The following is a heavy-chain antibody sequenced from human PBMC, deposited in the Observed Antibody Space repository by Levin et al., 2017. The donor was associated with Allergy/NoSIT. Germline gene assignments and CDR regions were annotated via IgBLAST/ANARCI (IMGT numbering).Heavy chain of an antibody. D-gene: IGHD1-26*01. V-gene: IGHV3-49*03. J-gene: IGHJ4*02. CDR1: GFSFAEYT. CDR2: MRSTTYGGTT. CDR3: SGLVGTTTLLDY. Sequence: SCAGSGFSFAEYTMIWFRQGPGKGLEWVGFMRSTTYGGTTEFAASVKGRFTISRDDSNSIAYLQMKSLKSEDTAVYYCSGLVGTTTLLDYWGRGTLVTVSS.